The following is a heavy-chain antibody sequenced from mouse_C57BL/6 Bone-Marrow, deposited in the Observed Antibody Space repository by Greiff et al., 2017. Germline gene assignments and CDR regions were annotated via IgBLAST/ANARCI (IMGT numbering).Heavy chain of an antibody. Sequence: DVMLVESGGDLVKPGGSLKLSCAASGFTFSSYGMSWVRQTPDKRLEWVATISSGGSYTYYPDSVKGRFTISRDNAKNTLYLQMSSLKSEDTAMYYCARRGYYYGSSFYFDYWGQGTTLTVSS. V-gene: IGHV5-6*02. D-gene: IGHD1-1*01. CDR1: GFTFSSYG. CDR3: ARRGYYYGSSFYFDY. J-gene: IGHJ2*01. CDR2: ISSGGSYT.